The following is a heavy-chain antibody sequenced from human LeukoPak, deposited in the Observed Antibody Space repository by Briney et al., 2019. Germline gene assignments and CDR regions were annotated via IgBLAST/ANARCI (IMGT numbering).Heavy chain of an antibody. CDR3: AREPHIVVVPAAPRGAFDI. D-gene: IGHD2-2*01. Sequence: SQTLSLTCTVSGGSISSGGYYWSWIRQRPGKGLEWIGYIYYSGSTYYNPSLKSRVTISVDTSKNQFSLKLSSVTAADTAVYYCAREPHIVVVPAAPRGAFDIWGQGTMVTVSS. CDR1: GGSISSGGYY. CDR2: IYYSGST. V-gene: IGHV4-31*03. J-gene: IGHJ3*02.